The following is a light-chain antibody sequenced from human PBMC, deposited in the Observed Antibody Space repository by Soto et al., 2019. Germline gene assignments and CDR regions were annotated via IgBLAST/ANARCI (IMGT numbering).Light chain of an antibody. CDR1: QDISNY. V-gene: IGKV1-39*01. J-gene: IGKJ1*01. CDR3: QQSYSTPPWT. Sequence: DIQMTQSPSSLFASVGDRVTITCQASQDISNYLNWYQQKPGKAPKLLIYAASSLQSGVPSRFSGSGSGTDFTLTISSLQPEDFATYYCQQSYSTPPWTFGQGTKVDIK. CDR2: AAS.